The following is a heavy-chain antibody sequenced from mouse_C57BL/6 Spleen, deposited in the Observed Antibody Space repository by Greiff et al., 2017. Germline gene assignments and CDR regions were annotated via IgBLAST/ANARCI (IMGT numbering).Heavy chain of an antibody. CDR2: IYPGDGDT. Sequence: QVQLQQSGPELVKPGASVKISCKASGYAFSSSWMNWVKQRPGKGLEWIGRIYPGDGDTNYNGKFKGKATLTADKSSSTAYMQLSSLTSEDSAVYFCARELGYARDYWGQGTSVTVSS. D-gene: IGHD1-3*01. CDR1: GYAFSSSW. J-gene: IGHJ4*01. CDR3: ARELGYARDY. V-gene: IGHV1-82*01.